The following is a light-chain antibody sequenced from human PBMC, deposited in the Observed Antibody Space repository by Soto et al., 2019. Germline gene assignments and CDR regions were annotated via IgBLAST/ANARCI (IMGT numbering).Light chain of an antibody. V-gene: IGKV3-20*01. CDR1: QSLSSN. Sequence: EIVMTQSPATLSVSPGERATLSCRASQSLSSNLAWYQQRPGQAPRLIIYGASSRATGIPDRFSGSGSGTDFTLTISRLEPEDFAVYYCQQYGSSPRTFGQGTKVDIK. J-gene: IGKJ1*01. CDR2: GAS. CDR3: QQYGSSPRT.